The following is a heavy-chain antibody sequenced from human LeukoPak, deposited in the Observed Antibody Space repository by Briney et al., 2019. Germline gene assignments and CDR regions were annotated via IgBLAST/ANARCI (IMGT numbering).Heavy chain of an antibody. J-gene: IGHJ5*02. CDR1: GYTLTELS. Sequence: GASVKVSCKASGYTLTELSMHGVRQAPGKGLEWMGGFDPEDGETIYAQKFQGRVTMTEDTSTDTAYMELSSLRSEDTAVYYCAKLLTSSGYYHWGQGTLVTVSS. CDR3: AKLLTSSGYYH. CDR2: FDPEDGET. V-gene: IGHV1-24*01. D-gene: IGHD3-22*01.